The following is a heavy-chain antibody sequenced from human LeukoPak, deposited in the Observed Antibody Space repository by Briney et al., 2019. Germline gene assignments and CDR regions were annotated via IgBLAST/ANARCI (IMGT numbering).Heavy chain of an antibody. D-gene: IGHD1-26*01. CDR2: ARNKANNYST. V-gene: IGHV3-72*01. CDR1: GFIFSDHY. CDR3: SVSIVAVPFFDN. J-gene: IGHJ4*02. Sequence: PGGSLRLSCAASGFIFSDHYMNWVRQAPGKGLEWVGRARNKANNYSTEYAASVRGRFTISRDDSQNSLYLQMNSLKPEDTAVYFCSVSIVAVPFFDNWGLGTLVTVSS.